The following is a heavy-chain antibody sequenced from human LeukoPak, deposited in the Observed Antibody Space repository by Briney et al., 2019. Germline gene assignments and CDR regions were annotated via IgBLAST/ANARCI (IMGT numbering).Heavy chain of an antibody. V-gene: IGHV3-21*01. D-gene: IGHD3-10*01. J-gene: IGHJ6*03. CDR2: ISSNSRYI. CDR3: ARECGSGSYYPSRHYMDV. CDR1: GLTLSSYS. Sequence: GGSLTLFCAVSGLTLSSYSMNWVRQAPRKGLEWVSSISSNSRYIYYADALRGRYTVSRDIDKTSLYLQMNSLRAADTAVYYCARECGSGSYYPSRHYMDVWGKGTTVTVSS.